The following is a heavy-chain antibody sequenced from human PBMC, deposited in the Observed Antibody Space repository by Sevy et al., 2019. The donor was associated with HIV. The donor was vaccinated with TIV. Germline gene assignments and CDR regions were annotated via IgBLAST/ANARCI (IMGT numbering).Heavy chain of an antibody. CDR2: INHSGST. J-gene: IGHJ3*02. D-gene: IGHD2-2*01. Sequence: SETLSLTCAVYGGSFSGYYWSWIRQPPGKGLEWIGEINHSGSTNHNPSLKSRVTISVDTSKNQFSLKLSSVTAADTAVYYCARHCGSTSCSHAFDIWGQGTMVTVSS. CDR3: ARHCGSTSCSHAFDI. CDR1: GGSFSGYY. V-gene: IGHV4-34*01.